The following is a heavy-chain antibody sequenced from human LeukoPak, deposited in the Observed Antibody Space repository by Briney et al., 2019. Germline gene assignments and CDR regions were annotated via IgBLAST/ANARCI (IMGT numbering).Heavy chain of an antibody. CDR1: GFSFGDYA. J-gene: IGHJ3*02. D-gene: IGHD3-3*02. Sequence: PGRSLRLSCTTSGFSFGDYAMTWFRQAPGKGLEWVGFIRSKVYGGTTEYAASVKGRFTLSRDDFKRSAYLQMNSLKTEDTAVYYCTRYGNVHIWSEASMIWGQGTMVTVSS. CDR3: TRYGNVHIWSEASMI. CDR2: IRSKVYGGTT. V-gene: IGHV3-49*03.